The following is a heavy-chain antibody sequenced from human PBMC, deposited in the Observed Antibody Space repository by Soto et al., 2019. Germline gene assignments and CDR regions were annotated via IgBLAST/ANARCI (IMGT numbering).Heavy chain of an antibody. CDR1: GYTLTELS. Sequence: ASVKVSCKVSGYTLTELSMHWVRQAPGKGLEWMGGFDPEDGETIYAQKFQGRVTMTEDTSTDTAYMELSSLRSEDTAVYYCASAARGVVLADMWFDHWGPGTLVTVSS. V-gene: IGHV1-24*01. CDR2: FDPEDGET. CDR3: ASAARGVVLADMWFDH. D-gene: IGHD2-2*01. J-gene: IGHJ5*02.